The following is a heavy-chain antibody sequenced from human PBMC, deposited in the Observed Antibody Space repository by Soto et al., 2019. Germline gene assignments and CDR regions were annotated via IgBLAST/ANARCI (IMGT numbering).Heavy chain of an antibody. Sequence: SVTVSCKASGGTLSSYAISWVRQANGQGLEWMGGIIPIFGTANYAQKFQGRVTITADESTSTAYMELSSLRSEDTAVYYCARDIVLVTAANPSPWFDPRGQGTLVTVSS. CDR2: IIPIFGTA. J-gene: IGHJ5*02. D-gene: IGHD2-2*01. CDR1: GGTLSSYA. CDR3: ARDIVLVTAANPSPWFDP. V-gene: IGHV1-69*13.